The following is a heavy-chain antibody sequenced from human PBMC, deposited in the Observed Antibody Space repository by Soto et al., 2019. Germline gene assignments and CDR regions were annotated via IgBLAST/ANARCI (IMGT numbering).Heavy chain of an antibody. CDR3: VNWNNEDVD. J-gene: IGHJ1*01. V-gene: IGHV3-23*01. CDR1: GFSFTTYA. D-gene: IGHD1-1*01. Sequence: EVHLLESGGDLVQPGGSLRLSCVASGFSFTTYAMTWVRQAPGKGLEWVATISGSAISTEYADSVKGRFTTSRDNSKNTLFLQMHSLRAADTATYYCVNWNNEDVDWGQGTLVAVSS. CDR2: ISGSAIST.